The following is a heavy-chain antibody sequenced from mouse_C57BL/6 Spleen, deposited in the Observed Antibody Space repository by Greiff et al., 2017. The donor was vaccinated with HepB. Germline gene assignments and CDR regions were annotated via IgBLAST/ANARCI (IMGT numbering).Heavy chain of an antibody. CDR1: GFNIKDDY. J-gene: IGHJ4*01. V-gene: IGHV14-4*01. CDR3: TTGYAMDY. Sequence: EVQLVESGAELVRPGASVKLSCTASGFNIKDDYMHWVKQRPEQGLEWIGWIDPENGDTEYASKFQGKATITADTSSNTAYLQLSSLTSEDTAVYYCTTGYAMDYWGQGTSVTVSS. CDR2: IDPENGDT.